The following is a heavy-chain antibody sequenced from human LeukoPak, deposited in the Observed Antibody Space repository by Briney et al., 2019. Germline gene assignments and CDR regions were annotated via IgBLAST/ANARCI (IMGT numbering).Heavy chain of an antibody. D-gene: IGHD2-2*01. CDR3: ARGGYCSSTSCSKNWFDP. CDR2: IIPIFGTA. CDR1: GGTFSSYA. Sequence: ASVKVSCKXSGGTFSSYAISWVRQAPGQGLEWMGGIIPIFGTANYAQKFQGRVTITADESTSTAYMELSSLRSEDTAVYYCARGGYCSSTSCSKNWFDPWGQGTLVTVSS. V-gene: IGHV1-69*13. J-gene: IGHJ5*02.